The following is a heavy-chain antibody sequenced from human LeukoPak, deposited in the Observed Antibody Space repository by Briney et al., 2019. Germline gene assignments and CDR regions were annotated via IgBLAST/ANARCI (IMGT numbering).Heavy chain of an antibody. CDR2: IYYSGST. CDR1: GGSISTSNYY. J-gene: IGHJ4*02. V-gene: IGHV4-39*07. CDR3: ASGLHYYGSGLVDY. Sequence: PSETLSLTCTVSGGSISTSNYYWGWIRQPPGKGLEWIGSIYYSGSTYYNPSLKSRVTISVDTSKNQFSLKLSSVTAADTAVYYCASGLHYYGSGLVDYWGQGTLVTVSS. D-gene: IGHD3-10*01.